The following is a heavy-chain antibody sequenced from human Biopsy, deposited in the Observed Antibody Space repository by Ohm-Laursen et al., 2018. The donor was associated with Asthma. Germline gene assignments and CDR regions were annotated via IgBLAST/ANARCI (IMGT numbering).Heavy chain of an antibody. D-gene: IGHD5-24*01. Sequence: SETLSLTCTVSGGSMSSSSYYWGWIRQPPGKGLEWMGSISYTGSAYHNPSLKSRVTISVDTSKNQFSLKLSSVTAADTAVYYCARGPPVDREDWGQGTLVTVSS. CDR2: ISYTGSA. V-gene: IGHV4-39*07. CDR3: ARGPPVDRED. CDR1: GGSMSSSSYY. J-gene: IGHJ4*02.